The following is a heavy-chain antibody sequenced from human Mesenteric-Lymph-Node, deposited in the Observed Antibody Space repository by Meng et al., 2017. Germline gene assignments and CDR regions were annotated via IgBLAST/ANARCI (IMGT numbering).Heavy chain of an antibody. CDR2: IWYDGSNK. Sequence: GESLKISCAASGFTFDDYAMHWVRQAPGKGLEWVAVIWYDGSNKYYADSVKGRFTISRDNSKNTLYLQMNSLRAEDTAVYYCARQLGEDAFDIWGQGTMVTVSS. CDR1: GFTFDDYA. J-gene: IGHJ3*02. D-gene: IGHD3-16*01. V-gene: IGHV3-33*08. CDR3: ARQLGEDAFDI.